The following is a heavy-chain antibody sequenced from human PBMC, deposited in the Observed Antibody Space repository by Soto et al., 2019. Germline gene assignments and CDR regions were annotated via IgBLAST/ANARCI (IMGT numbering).Heavy chain of an antibody. J-gene: IGHJ5*02. CDR3: ARDWVSGLFDP. V-gene: IGHV3-74*01. D-gene: IGHD6-25*01. CDR2: IKSDGSII. Sequence: EVQVVESGGGLVQPGGSLRLSCRASGFIFSDYYMHWVRQAPGKGPMWVSSIKSDGSIIDYADSVKGRFTISRDNAKNTVYLQLNSLTAEDTAVYHRARDWVSGLFDPWGQGTLVTVSS. CDR1: GFIFSDYY.